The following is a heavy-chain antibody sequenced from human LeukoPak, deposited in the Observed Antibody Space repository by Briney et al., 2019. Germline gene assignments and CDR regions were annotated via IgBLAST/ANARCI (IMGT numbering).Heavy chain of an antibody. Sequence: GGSLRLSCAVSGFTFSGFWMSWSRQAPGKGLEWVASINSDGSEGYYADVVKGRFTISRDNAKNSLYLQINSLRAEDTAVYYCARSSDSSSSSVWGQGTMVTVSS. CDR3: ARSSDSSSSSV. V-gene: IGHV3-7*03. CDR1: GFTFSGFW. CDR2: INSDGSEG. J-gene: IGHJ3*01. D-gene: IGHD6-6*01.